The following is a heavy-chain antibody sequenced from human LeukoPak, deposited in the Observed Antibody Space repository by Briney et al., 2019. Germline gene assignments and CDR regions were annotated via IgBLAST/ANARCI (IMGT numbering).Heavy chain of an antibody. V-gene: IGHV1-69*13. D-gene: IGHD2-2*03. CDR2: IIPIFGTA. Sequence: GASVKVSCKASGGTLSSYAISWVRQAPGQGLEWMGGIIPIFGTANYAQKFQGRVTITADESTSTAYMELSSLRSEDTAVYYCARVGYCSSTSCPGAFDIWGQGTVVTVSS. J-gene: IGHJ3*02. CDR1: GGTLSSYA. CDR3: ARVGYCSSTSCPGAFDI.